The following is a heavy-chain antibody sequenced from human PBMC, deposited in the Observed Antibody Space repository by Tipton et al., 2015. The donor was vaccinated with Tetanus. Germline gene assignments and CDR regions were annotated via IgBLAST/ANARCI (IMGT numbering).Heavy chain of an antibody. V-gene: IGHV4-59*01. CDR2: IYYTGST. Sequence: TLSLTCTVSGGSISSNYWSWIRQSPGKGLEWIGYIYYTGSTKYNPSLQSRVTMSVDTSKNQFSVKLSSVTAADAAVYYCARGGWSLGYWGQGTLVTVSS. CDR1: GGSISSNY. D-gene: IGHD6-19*01. J-gene: IGHJ4*02. CDR3: ARGGWSLGY.